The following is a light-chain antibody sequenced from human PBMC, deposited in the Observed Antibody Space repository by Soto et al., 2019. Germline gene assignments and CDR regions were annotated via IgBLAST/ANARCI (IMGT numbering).Light chain of an antibody. J-gene: IGKJ1*01. V-gene: IGKV3-15*01. CDR1: QSVSDN. CDR3: KQYNNWPRT. CDR2: GAS. Sequence: EIVMTQSPATLSVSPGERATLSCRASQSVSDNLAWYQQKPGQAPRILIYGASARATGIPARFSGSGSGTEFTLTISSLQSEDFAVYYCKQYNNWPRTFGQGTKVEIK.